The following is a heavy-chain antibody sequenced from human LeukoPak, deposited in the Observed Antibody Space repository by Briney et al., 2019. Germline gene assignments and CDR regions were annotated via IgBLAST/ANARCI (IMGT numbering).Heavy chain of an antibody. Sequence: SVKVSCKASGGTFSSYAISWVRQAPGQGLEWMGGIIPIFGTANYAQKSQGRVTITTDESTSTAYMELSSLRSEDTAVHYCARGRVVPAAIPNGAFDIWGQGTMVTVSS. V-gene: IGHV1-69*05. CDR3: ARGRVVPAAIPNGAFDI. J-gene: IGHJ3*02. CDR2: IIPIFGTA. D-gene: IGHD2-2*01. CDR1: GGTFSSYA.